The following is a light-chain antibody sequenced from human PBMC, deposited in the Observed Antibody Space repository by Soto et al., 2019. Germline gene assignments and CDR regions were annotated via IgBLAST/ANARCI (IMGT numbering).Light chain of an antibody. V-gene: IGLV1-40*01. CDR2: GNS. J-gene: IGLJ2*01. CDR1: SSNIGAGYD. CDR3: QSYDSSLSGSI. Sequence: QSVLTQPPSGSRAPGQRVTISCTGSSSNIGAGYDVHWYQQLPGTAPKLLIYGNSNRPSGVPDRFSGSKSGTSASLAITGLQAEDEADYYCQSYDSSLSGSIFGGGTKVTVL.